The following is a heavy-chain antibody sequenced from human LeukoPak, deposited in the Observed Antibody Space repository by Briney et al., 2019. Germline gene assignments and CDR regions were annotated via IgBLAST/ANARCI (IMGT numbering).Heavy chain of an antibody. CDR2: ISSSSNYI. D-gene: IGHD1-26*01. J-gene: IGHJ4*02. V-gene: IGHV3-21*04. CDR1: GFTFSSYS. CDR3: AKGISTPWELFDS. Sequence: GGSLRLSCAASGFTFSSYSMNWVRQAPGKGLEWVSCISSSSNYIYYADSVKGRFTISRDNAKNTLYLHMNSLRAEDTAVYYCAKGISTPWELFDSWGQGTLVTVSS.